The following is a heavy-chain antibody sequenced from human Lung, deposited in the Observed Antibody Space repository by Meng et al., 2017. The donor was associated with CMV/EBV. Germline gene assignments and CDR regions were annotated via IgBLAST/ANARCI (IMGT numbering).Heavy chain of an antibody. CDR2: INPNSGDT. D-gene: IGHD4-17*01. CDR1: RYTFTGYY. Sequence: SVXVSXKTFRYTFTGYYIHWVRQAPGPGLEWMGWINPNSGDTTYAQNFQGRVTMTRDTSITTAYMELSRLRSDDTAVYYCARLDDYGDTSKFDVWGQGTTVTVSS. J-gene: IGHJ6*02. V-gene: IGHV1-2*02. CDR3: ARLDDYGDTSKFDV.